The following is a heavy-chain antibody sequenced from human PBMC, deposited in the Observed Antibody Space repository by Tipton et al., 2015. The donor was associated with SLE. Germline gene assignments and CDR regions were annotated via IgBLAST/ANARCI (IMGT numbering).Heavy chain of an antibody. CDR1: GHTFTDSY. Sequence: QLVQSGAEVKKPGASVKVSCKASGHTFTDSYMQWARQAPGQGLEWMGWINPKSGATNYAQKFQGRVTMTRDTSSSTASMELSSLKSDDTAVYYCARDGGYGMNVWGQGTTVTVSS. V-gene: IGHV1-2*02. D-gene: IGHD2-15*01. J-gene: IGHJ6*02. CDR3: ARDGGYGMNV. CDR2: INPKSGAT.